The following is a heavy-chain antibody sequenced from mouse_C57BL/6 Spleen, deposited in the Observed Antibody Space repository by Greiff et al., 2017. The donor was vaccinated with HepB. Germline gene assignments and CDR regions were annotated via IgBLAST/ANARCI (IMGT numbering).Heavy chain of an antibody. CDR1: GYTFTSYW. D-gene: IGHD1-1*01. CDR3: ASRDITTVVARGYAMDY. CDR2: IDPSDSYT. Sequence: QVQLQQPGAELVKPGASVKLSCKASGYTFTSYWMQWVKQRPGQGLEWIGEIDPSDSYTNYNQKFKGKATLTVDTSSSTAYMQLSSLTSEDSAVYYCASRDITTVVARGYAMDYWGQGTSVTVSS. J-gene: IGHJ4*01. V-gene: IGHV1-50*01.